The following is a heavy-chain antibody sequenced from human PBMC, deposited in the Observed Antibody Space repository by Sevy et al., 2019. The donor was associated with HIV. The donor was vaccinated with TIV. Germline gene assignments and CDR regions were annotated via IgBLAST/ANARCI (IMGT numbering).Heavy chain of an antibody. CDR1: GFTFSSYA. CDR2: ISGSGGST. Sequence: GGSLRLSCAASGFTFSSYAMSWVRQAPGKGLEWVSAISGSGGSTYYADSMKGRFTISRDNSKNTLYLQMNSLRAEDTAVYYCAKGRDYEYYFDYWGQGTLVTVSS. D-gene: IGHD4-17*01. CDR3: AKGRDYEYYFDY. J-gene: IGHJ4*02. V-gene: IGHV3-23*01.